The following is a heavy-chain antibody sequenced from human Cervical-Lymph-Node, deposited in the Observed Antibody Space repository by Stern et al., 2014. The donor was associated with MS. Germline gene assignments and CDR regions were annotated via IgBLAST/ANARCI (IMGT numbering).Heavy chain of an antibody. J-gene: IGHJ3*02. Sequence: EVQLVESGGGLVQPGGSLGLSCAASGFTFSTYWMHWVRHAPGKGLAWVSRINSDESSTTYADSVKGRFSISRDNDKNTLYLQMNSLRAEDTAVYYCARGVMVAATYAYDIWGQGTMVTISS. V-gene: IGHV3-74*02. CDR1: GFTFSTYW. D-gene: IGHD2-15*01. CDR3: ARGVMVAATYAYDI. CDR2: INSDESST.